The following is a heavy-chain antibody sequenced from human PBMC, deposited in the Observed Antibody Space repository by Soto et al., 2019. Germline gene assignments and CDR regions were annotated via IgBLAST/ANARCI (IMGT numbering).Heavy chain of an antibody. CDR3: ARDGGPYYYDISSSGGY. CDR2: ISGSDDST. D-gene: IGHD3-22*01. J-gene: IGHJ4*02. Sequence: PGESLKISCAASGFTFSSYAMSWVRQAPGKGLEWVSVISGSDDSTYYADSVKGRFTISRDRSRNTVYLQMNSLSAEDTAVYYWARDGGPYYYDISSSGGYWGQGTLVTVSS. V-gene: IGHV3-23*01. CDR1: GFTFSSYA.